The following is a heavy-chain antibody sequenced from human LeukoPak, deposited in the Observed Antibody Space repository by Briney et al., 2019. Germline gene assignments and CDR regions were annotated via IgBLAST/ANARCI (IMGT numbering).Heavy chain of an antibody. Sequence: GGSLRFSCVASGFTVSSNYLNWVRQAPGKGLEWVSVFYTSGRTYYADSVKGRFTISRDNSKNTLYLQMNSLRAEDTAVYYCARGDRAASGFDYWGQGTLVTVST. J-gene: IGHJ4*02. CDR3: ARGDRAASGFDY. CDR2: FYTSGRT. V-gene: IGHV3-66*01. CDR1: GFTVSSNY. D-gene: IGHD2-15*01.